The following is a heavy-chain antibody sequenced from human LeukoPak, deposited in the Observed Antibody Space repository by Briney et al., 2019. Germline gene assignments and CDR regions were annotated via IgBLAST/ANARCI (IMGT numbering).Heavy chain of an antibody. V-gene: IGHV3-30-3*01. Sequence: GGFLRLSCAASGFTFSSYAMHWVRQAPGMGLEWVAVISYDGSNKYYADSVKGRFTISRDNSKNTLYLQMNSLRAEDTAVYYCARDRYYYDSSGYYQFDYWGQGTLVTVSS. CDR1: GFTFSSYA. CDR3: ARDRYYYDSSGYYQFDY. D-gene: IGHD3-22*01. CDR2: ISYDGSNK. J-gene: IGHJ4*02.